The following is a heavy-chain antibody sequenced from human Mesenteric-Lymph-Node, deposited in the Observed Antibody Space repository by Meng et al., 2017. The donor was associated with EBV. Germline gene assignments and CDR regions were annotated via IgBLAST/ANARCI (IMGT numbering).Heavy chain of an antibody. V-gene: IGHV4-61*01. CDR1: GDSVNSATYY. Sequence: QVQLQESCPGLVKPSETPSLTCSVSGDSVNSATYYWSWIRKPPGKGLEWIASVHSTGSTNYNPSLMSRVTISLDTSKSQFSLTLTYVTAADTAVYYCASQGYYDSGAWGDYFDYWGQGSLVTVSS. J-gene: IGHJ4*02. D-gene: IGHD3-22*01. CDR3: ASQGYYDSGAWGDYFDY. CDR2: VHSTGST.